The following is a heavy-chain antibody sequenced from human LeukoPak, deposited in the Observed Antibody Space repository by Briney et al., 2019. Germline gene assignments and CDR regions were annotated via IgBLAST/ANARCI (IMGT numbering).Heavy chain of an antibody. CDR2: ICGSGGRT. J-gene: IGHJ4*02. CDR3: AKDKMIVVIMWLAS. V-gene: IGHV3-23*01. Sequence: GGSLRLSCAASGFTFSSYAISWVRQAPGKGLEWVSAICGSGGRTYYADSEERRFTISRDNSKNTLYLQMNSLRAEDTAVHYWAKDKMIVVIMWLASGGKGTRVTVSS. CDR1: GFTFSSYA. D-gene: IGHD3-22*01.